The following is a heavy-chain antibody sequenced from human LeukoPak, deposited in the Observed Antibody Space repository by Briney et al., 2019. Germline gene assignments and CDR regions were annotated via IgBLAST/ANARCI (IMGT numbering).Heavy chain of an antibody. V-gene: IGHV3-23*01. D-gene: IGHD6-13*01. CDR1: GFTFSSYA. Sequence: GGSLRLSCAASGFTFSSYAMSWVRQAPGKGLEWVSAISGSGGSTYYADSVKGRFTISRDNSKNTLYLQMNSLRAEDTAVYYCAKDCLGQQLVYYFDYWGQGTMVTVSS. CDR2: ISGSGGST. CDR3: AKDCLGQQLVYYFDY. J-gene: IGHJ4*02.